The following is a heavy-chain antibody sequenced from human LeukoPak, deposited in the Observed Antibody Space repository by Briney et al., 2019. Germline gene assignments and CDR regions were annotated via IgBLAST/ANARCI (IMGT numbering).Heavy chain of an antibody. CDR1: AGSISSHY. V-gene: IGHV4-59*11. CDR3: ATVDSYGSRLDY. J-gene: IGHJ4*02. D-gene: IGHD5-18*01. Sequence: SETLSLTCTVSAGSISSHYWSWIRQPPGKGLEWIGYIYYSGSTNYNPSLKSRVTISVDTSKNQFSLKLSSVTAADTAVYYCATVDSYGSRLDYWGQGTLVTVSS. CDR2: IYYSGST.